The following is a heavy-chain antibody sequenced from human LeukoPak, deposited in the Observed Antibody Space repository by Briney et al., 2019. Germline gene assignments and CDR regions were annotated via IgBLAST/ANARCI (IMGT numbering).Heavy chain of an antibody. CDR2: ISYDGSNK. CDR3: ARDRAAAAGTFAVGNWFDP. CDR1: GFTFGSYG. J-gene: IGHJ5*02. V-gene: IGHV3-30*03. D-gene: IGHD6-13*01. Sequence: PGRSLRLSCAASGFTFGSYGMYWVRQAPGKGLEWVAVISYDGSNKYYADSVKGRFTISRDNSKNTLYLQMNSLRAEDTAVYYCARDRAAAAGTFAVGNWFDPWGQGTLVTVSS.